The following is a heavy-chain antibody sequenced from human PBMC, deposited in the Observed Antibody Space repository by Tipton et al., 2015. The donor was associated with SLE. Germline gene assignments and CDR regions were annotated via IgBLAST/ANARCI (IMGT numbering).Heavy chain of an antibody. D-gene: IGHD4-17*01. CDR1: GGSIRSGGFS. J-gene: IGHJ4*02. V-gene: IGHV4-31*03. CDR2: IYDSETT. Sequence: TLSLTCTVSGGSIRSGGFSWSWIRQHPGKGLEWIGYIYDSETTYYNPSLKSRLSISMDTSTNQFSLNLSSVTAADTAMYYCARESLVDATSTVFDYWGQGTPVTVSS. CDR3: ARESLVDATSTVFDY.